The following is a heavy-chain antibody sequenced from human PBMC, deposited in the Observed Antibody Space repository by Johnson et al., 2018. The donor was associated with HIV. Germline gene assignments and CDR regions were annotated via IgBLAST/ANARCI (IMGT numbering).Heavy chain of an antibody. CDR1: GFTFSSYA. V-gene: IGHV3-30*04. CDR3: ARATGSCMDAFDI. J-gene: IGHJ3*02. D-gene: IGHD2-8*01. Sequence: QVQLVESGGGVVQPGRSLRLSCAASGFTFSSYAMHWVRQAPGKGLEWVAVISYDGSNKYYADSVKCRFTISRDNSKNTLYLQMNSLRAEDTAVYYCARATGSCMDAFDIWGQGTMVTVSS. CDR2: ISYDGSNK.